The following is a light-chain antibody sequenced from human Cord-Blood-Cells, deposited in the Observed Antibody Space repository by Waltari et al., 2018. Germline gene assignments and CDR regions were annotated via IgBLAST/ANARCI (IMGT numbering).Light chain of an antibody. CDR3: CSYAGSSVV. Sequence: QAGLTQPPSVSKGLRQTATLTCTGNSNNVGNQGAAWLQQHQGHPPKLLSYRNNNRPSGISERLSASRSGNTASLTITGLQPEDEADYYCCSYAGSSVVFGGGTKLTVL. J-gene: IGLJ2*01. CDR1: SNNVGNQG. V-gene: IGLV10-54*01. CDR2: RNN.